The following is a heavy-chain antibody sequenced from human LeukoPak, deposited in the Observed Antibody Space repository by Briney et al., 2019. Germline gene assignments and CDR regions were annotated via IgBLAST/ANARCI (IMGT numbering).Heavy chain of an antibody. J-gene: IGHJ5*01. CDR1: GFTCGTCW. CDR3: VSWGEMDPNPFDS. V-gene: IGHV3-7*01. D-gene: IGHD3-10*01. Sequence: GGSLRLSCTAPGFTCGTCWMSWVRQAPGKGLEWAAHTNPAGSDTYYVDSVKGRFTISRDNAENSLYLQMNTLRAEDTAVYYCVSWGEMDPNPFDSWGQGILVTVSS. CDR2: TNPAGSDT.